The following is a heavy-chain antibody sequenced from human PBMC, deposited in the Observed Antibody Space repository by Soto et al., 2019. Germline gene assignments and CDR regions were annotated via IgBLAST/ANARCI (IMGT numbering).Heavy chain of an antibody. J-gene: IGHJ4*02. V-gene: IGHV3-64D*06. CDR3: VKLTDY. D-gene: IGHD3-9*01. Sequence: GGSLRLSCSASGFTFSSFDVHWVRQAPGKGLEFVAGISPTGGSTYYADSVKGRSTISRDNSKNTLYLQMSSLRPEDTAVYYCVKLTDYWGQGTLVTVS. CDR2: ISPTGGST. CDR1: GFTFSSFD.